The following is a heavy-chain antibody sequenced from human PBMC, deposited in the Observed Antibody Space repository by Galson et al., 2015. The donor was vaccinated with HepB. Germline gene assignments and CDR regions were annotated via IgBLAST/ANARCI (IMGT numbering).Heavy chain of an antibody. Sequence: SVKVSCKASGGTFSSYAISWVRQAPGQGLEWMGGIIPIFGTANYAQKFQGRVTITADESTRTAYMELSSLRSEDTAVYYCARASYYGSGPDYYYGMDVWGQGTTVTVSS. CDR1: GGTFSSYA. CDR3: ARASYYGSGPDYYYGMDV. J-gene: IGHJ6*02. D-gene: IGHD3-10*01. CDR2: IIPIFGTA. V-gene: IGHV1-69*13.